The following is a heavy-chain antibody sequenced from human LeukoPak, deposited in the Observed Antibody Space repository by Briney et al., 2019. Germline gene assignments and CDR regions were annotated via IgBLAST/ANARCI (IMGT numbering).Heavy chain of an antibody. CDR1: GFTFRSYT. V-gene: IGHV3-23*01. CDR3: AKGSRTSRPYYFDY. J-gene: IGHJ4*02. CDR2: ITGSSGNT. D-gene: IGHD2-2*01. Sequence: PGGSLRLSCAASGFTFRSYTMNWVRQAPGKGLEWVSSITGSSGNTWYADSVKGRSTISRDNSNDTLYLQLNILRAEDTAVYYCAKGSRTSRPYYFDYWGQGALVTVSS.